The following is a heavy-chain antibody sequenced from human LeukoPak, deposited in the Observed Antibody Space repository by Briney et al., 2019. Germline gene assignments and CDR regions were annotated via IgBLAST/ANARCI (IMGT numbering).Heavy chain of an antibody. V-gene: IGHV3-23*01. CDR3: AKSALAYNWNYVPFDY. CDR2: ISGSGGST. J-gene: IGHJ4*02. Sequence: GGSLRLSCAASGFTFSSYAMSWVRQAPGKGLEWVSAISGSGGSTYYADSVKGRFTISRDNSKNTLYLQMNSLRAEDTAVYYCAKSALAYNWNYVPFDYWGQGALVTVSS. D-gene: IGHD1-7*01. CDR1: GFTFSSYA.